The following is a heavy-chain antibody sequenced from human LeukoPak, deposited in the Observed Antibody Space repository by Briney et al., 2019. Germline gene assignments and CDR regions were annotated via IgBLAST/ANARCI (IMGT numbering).Heavy chain of an antibody. CDR1: GGSISSYY. CDR2: IYYRGST. J-gene: IGHJ6*03. CDR3: ATYGGDSVSYYLHMDV. D-gene: IGHD2-21*02. Sequence: PSETLSLTCTVSGGSISSYYWSWIRQPPGKGLEWIGYIYYRGSTNYNPSLKSRLTISVDTSKNQFSLKLSSVTAADTAVYYCATYGGDSVSYYLHMDVWGTGTTVTVSS. V-gene: IGHV4-59*01.